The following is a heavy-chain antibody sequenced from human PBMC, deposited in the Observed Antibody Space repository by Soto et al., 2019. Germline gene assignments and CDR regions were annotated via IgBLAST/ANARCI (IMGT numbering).Heavy chain of an antibody. J-gene: IGHJ5*02. CDR1: GFTFSSYA. Sequence: XRLSCAASGFTFSSYAMHWVRQAPGKGLEWVAVISYDGSNKYYADSVKGRFTISRDNSKNTLYLQMNSLRAEDTAVYYXXXXXXXXXGSINWFXPXXXGTLVTVSS. CDR3: XXXXXXXXGSINWFXP. D-gene: IGHD3-10*01. CDR2: ISYDGSNK. V-gene: IGHV3-30-3*01.